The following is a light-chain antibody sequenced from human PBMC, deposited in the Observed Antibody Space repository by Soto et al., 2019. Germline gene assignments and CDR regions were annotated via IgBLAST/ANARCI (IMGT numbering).Light chain of an antibody. J-gene: IGLJ2*01. CDR2: EVT. V-gene: IGLV2-14*01. CDR1: SSDVGGYNY. CDR3: SSYTSSSTVV. Sequence: QSALTQPASVSGSPGQSITISCTGNSSDVGGYNYVSWYQQHPGKAPKLMIYEVTNRPSGVSNRFSGSKSGNTASLTISGLQAEDEAEYYCSSYTSSSTVVFGGGTKVTVL.